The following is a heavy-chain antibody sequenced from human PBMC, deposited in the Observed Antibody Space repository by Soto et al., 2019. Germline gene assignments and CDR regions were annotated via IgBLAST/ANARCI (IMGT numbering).Heavy chain of an antibody. V-gene: IGHV3-53*04. CDR1: GFTVSTNY. D-gene: IGHD6-19*01. CDR3: ARGSDWYSLYWYFDL. J-gene: IGHJ2*01. Sequence: EVQLVESGGGLVQPGGSLRLSCAASGFTVSTNYMSWVRQAPGKGLEWVSVIYSGGSTNYADSVKGRFTISRHNSKNTLYLQMNSPRVEDTAVYYCARGSDWYSLYWYFDLWGRGTLVTVSS. CDR2: IYSGGST.